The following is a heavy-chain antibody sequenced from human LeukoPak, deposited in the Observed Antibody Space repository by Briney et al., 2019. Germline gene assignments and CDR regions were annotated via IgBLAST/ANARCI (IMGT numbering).Heavy chain of an antibody. Sequence: GESLKISCKGSGYSFTTYLIAWVRQMPGKGLEWMGIIHPGDSGARYSPSFQGQVTVSVDRSINTAYLQWSSLKASDTAMYYCARDLSPLCGGDCYLDAFDIWGQGTTVTVSS. CDR2: IHPGDSGA. D-gene: IGHD2-21*02. CDR1: GYSFTTYL. V-gene: IGHV5-51*01. CDR3: ARDLSPLCGGDCYLDAFDI. J-gene: IGHJ3*02.